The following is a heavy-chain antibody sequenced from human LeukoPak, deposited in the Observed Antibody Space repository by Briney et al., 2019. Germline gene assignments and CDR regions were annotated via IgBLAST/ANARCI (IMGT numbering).Heavy chain of an antibody. CDR2: IRSKAYGGTT. V-gene: IGHV3-49*03. J-gene: IGHJ4*02. Sequence: QPGRSLRLSCTASGFTFGDYAMSWFRQAPGKGLEWVGFIRSKAYGGTTEYAASVKGRFTISRDDSKSIAYLQMNSLKTEDTVVYYCTRELYGYSSGWHNHFDYWGQGTLVTVSS. D-gene: IGHD6-19*01. CDR3: TRELYGYSSGWHNHFDY. CDR1: GFTFGDYA.